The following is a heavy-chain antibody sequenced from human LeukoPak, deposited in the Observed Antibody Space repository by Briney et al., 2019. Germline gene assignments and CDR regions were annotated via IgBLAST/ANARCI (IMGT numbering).Heavy chain of an antibody. J-gene: IGHJ4*02. CDR3: VRELAY. CDR2: ISSDSGAI. V-gene: IGHV3-48*01. CDR1: GFTFSTYM. Sequence: GGSLRLSCEVSGFTFSTYMMTWVRQAPGKGLEWLSYISSDSGAIYYADSVKGRFTISRDNAQKSLYLQMNSLTVEDTAVYYCVRELAYWGQGALVTVPS.